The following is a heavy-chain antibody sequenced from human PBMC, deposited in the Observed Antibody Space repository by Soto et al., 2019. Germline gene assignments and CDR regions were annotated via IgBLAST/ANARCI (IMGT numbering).Heavy chain of an antibody. CDR3: ARGRTVADFDY. V-gene: IGHV3-21*01. CDR2: ISSSSSYI. J-gene: IGHJ4*02. Sequence: GGSLRLSCEASGFTFSSYSMNWVRQAPGKGLEWVSSISSSSSYIYYADSVKGRFTISRDNAKNSLYLQMNSLRAEDTAVYYCARGRTVADFDYWGQGTLVTVSS. D-gene: IGHD2-21*02. CDR1: GFTFSSYS.